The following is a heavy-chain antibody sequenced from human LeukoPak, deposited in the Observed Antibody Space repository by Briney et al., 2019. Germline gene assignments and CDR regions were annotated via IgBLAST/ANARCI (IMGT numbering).Heavy chain of an antibody. Sequence: SRGSLRFSCAASGFTFSSYGMHWVRQAPGKGLEWVAFIHFDGSTKYSGDSVKGRFTVSRDNSKNTLYLQMSSLRPEDTAVYYCAKDQCTRTSCDGYPGHWGQGTQVSDSS. J-gene: IGHJ4*02. CDR3: AKDQCTRTSCDGYPGH. CDR1: GFTFSSYG. V-gene: IGHV3-30*02. CDR2: IHFDGSTK. D-gene: IGHD2-2*01.